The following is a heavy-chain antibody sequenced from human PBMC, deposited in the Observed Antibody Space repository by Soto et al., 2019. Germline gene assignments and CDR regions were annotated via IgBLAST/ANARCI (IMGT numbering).Heavy chain of an antibody. Sequence: ASVKVSCKASRYTFTSYGSSWARHAPGQGLEWMGWISAYNGNTNYAQKLQGRVTMTTDTSTSTAYMELRSLRSDDTAVYYCARPVYGDYPYYYYYYMDVWGKGTTVTVSS. J-gene: IGHJ6*03. CDR2: ISAYNGNT. D-gene: IGHD4-17*01. CDR1: RYTFTSYG. CDR3: ARPVYGDYPYYYYYYMDV. V-gene: IGHV1-18*01.